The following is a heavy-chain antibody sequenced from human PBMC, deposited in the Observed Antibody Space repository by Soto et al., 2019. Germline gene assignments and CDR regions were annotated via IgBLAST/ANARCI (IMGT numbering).Heavy chain of an antibody. V-gene: IGHV1-18*01. CDR1: GYTFTSSG. CDR2: INAYNGNT. J-gene: IGHJ4*02. Sequence: QVQLVQSGAEVKKPGASVKVSCKASGYTFTSSGISLVRQAPGQGLEWMGWINAYNGNTNYAQKLQGRVTMTTDTSTSTAYMALRSLRSDDTSVYYCARDPVAGTYFDYWGQGALVTVSS. CDR3: ARDPVAGTYFDY. D-gene: IGHD6-19*01.